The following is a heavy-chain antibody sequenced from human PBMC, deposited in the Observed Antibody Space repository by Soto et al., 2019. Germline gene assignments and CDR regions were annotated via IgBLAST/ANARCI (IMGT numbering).Heavy chain of an antibody. CDR3: AREVRCIQAFDY. CDR1: GGSINSSYW. V-gene: IGHV4-4*02. D-gene: IGHD2-8*01. Sequence: QVQLQESGPGLVKPSETLSLTCVVSGGSINSSYWWNWVRQPPGKGLEWIGEISHGGITNFNPSPTSRANLSVDKSKNHLSLKLDSVTAADTAVYYCAREVRCIQAFDYWGQGTLVTVSS. J-gene: IGHJ4*02. CDR2: ISHGGIT.